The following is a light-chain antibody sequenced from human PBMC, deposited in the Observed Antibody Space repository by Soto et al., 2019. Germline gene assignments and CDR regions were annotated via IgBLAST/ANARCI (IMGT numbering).Light chain of an antibody. Sequence: QPVLTQPPSASGTPGQRVTISCSGSSSNIGSNYIYWYQHLPGTAPKLLIYRNNQRPSGVPDRFSGSKSGTSASLAIRGLRSEDESDYYCAAWDDSLSGWVFGGGTKLTVL. J-gene: IGLJ3*02. V-gene: IGLV1-47*01. CDR2: RNN. CDR1: SSNIGSNY. CDR3: AAWDDSLSGWV.